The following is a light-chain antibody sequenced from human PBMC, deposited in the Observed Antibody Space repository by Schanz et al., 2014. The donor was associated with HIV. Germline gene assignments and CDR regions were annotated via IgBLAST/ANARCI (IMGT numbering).Light chain of an antibody. Sequence: QSVLTQPASVSGSPGQWVTISCTGTSSDGGAYDFVSWYQHHPGRAPKLMIYDVNNRPSGISNRFSGSKSDNTASLTISGLQTEDESDYYCCSYAGSSTVVFGGGTKLTVL. J-gene: IGLJ2*01. CDR1: SSDGGAYDF. CDR2: DVN. CDR3: CSYAGSSTVV. V-gene: IGLV2-23*02.